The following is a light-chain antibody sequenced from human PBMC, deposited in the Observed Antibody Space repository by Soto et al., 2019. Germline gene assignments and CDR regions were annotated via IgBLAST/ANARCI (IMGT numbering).Light chain of an antibody. CDR3: LSFDSSLSVV. J-gene: IGLJ2*01. CDR1: SSNIGAGYD. Sequence: QLVLTQPPSVSGAPGQRGTISCTGSSSNIGAGYDVHWYQQLPGRAPKLLIYGNTNRPSGVPDRFSGSKSGTSASLAITGLQAEYEADYYCLSFDSSLSVVFGGGTQLTVL. CDR2: GNT. V-gene: IGLV1-40*01.